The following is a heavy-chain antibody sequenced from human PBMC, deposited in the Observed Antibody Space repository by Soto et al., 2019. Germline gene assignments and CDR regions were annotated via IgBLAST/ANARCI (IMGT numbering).Heavy chain of an antibody. V-gene: IGHV3-9*01. CDR3: AKSLGGGARGLYYYYYGMDV. J-gene: IGHJ6*02. Sequence: PGGSLRLFCAASGFTFDDYAMHWVRQAPGKGLEWVSGISWNSGSIGYADSVKGRFTISRDNAKNSLYLQMNSLRAEDTALYYCAKSLGGGARGLYYYYYGMDVWGQGTTVTVSS. CDR1: GFTFDDYA. CDR2: ISWNSGSI. D-gene: IGHD3-16*02.